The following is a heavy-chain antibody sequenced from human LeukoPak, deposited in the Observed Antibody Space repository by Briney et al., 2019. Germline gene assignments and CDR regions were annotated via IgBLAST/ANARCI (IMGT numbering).Heavy chain of an antibody. CDR1: GGTFSSYA. D-gene: IGHD3-22*01. CDR2: IIPIFGTA. V-gene: IGHV1-69*13. CDR3: ARSSGYDDSSGLQAYYFDY. Sequence: ASVKVSCKASGGTFSSYAISWVRQAPGQGLEWMGGIIPIFGTANYAQKFQGRVTITADESTSTAYMELSSLRSEDTAVYYCARSSGYDDSSGLQAYYFDYWGQGTLVTVSS. J-gene: IGHJ4*02.